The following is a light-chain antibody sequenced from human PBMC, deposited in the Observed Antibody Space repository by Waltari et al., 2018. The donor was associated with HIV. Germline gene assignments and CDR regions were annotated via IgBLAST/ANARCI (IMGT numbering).Light chain of an antibody. CDR2: LNSDGSH. Sequence: QLVLTQSPSASASLGASVKLTCTLSSGHSTYHTAWHQQQPEKGPRYLMKLNSDGSHSKGDGIPDRFSGSSSGAERYLTISSLQSEDEADYYCQTWGTGILVFGGGTKLTVL. CDR1: SGHSTYH. V-gene: IGLV4-69*01. CDR3: QTWGTGILV. J-gene: IGLJ3*02.